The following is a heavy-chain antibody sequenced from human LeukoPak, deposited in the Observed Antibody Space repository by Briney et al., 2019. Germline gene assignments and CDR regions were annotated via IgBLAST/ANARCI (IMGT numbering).Heavy chain of an antibody. D-gene: IGHD6-19*01. CDR1: DDSISRDF. Sequence: SETLSLTCTASDDSISRDFWTWIRQPPGKGLEWIGYIRYSGRTEYNPSLKSRVTISIQTSKNQFPLKLTSVTAADTAIYYCARLPDVSGWSFDYWGQGILVTVSS. CDR3: ARLPDVSGWSFDY. J-gene: IGHJ4*02. V-gene: IGHV4-59*01. CDR2: IRYSGRT.